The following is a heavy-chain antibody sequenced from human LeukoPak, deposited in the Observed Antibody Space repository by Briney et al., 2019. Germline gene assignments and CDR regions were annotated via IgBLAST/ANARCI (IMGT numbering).Heavy chain of an antibody. CDR2: IKSKTDGGTT. V-gene: IGHV3-15*01. CDR3: TTDYGDYGFSFDY. D-gene: IGHD4-17*01. J-gene: IGHJ4*02. Sequence: PGGSLRLSCAASGFTFSNAWMSWVRQAPGKGLEWVGRIKSKTDGGTTDYAAPVKGRFTISRDDSKNTLYLQMNGLKTEDTAVYYCTTDYGDYGFSFDYWGQGTLVTVSS. CDR1: GFTFSNAW.